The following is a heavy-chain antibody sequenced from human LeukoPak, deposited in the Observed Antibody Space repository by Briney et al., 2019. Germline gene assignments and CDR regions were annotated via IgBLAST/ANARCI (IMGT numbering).Heavy chain of an antibody. CDR2: ISAYNGNT. CDR1: GYTFTSYG. D-gene: IGHD5-12*01. CDR3: ARVLIGLYSGCDYDAEDY. J-gene: IGHJ4*02. Sequence: ASVKVSCKASGYTFTSYGISWVRQAPGQGLEWMGWISAYNGNTNYAQKLQGRVTMTTDTSTSTAYMELRSLRSDDTAVYYCARVLIGLYSGCDYDAEDYWGQGTLVTVSS. V-gene: IGHV1-18*01.